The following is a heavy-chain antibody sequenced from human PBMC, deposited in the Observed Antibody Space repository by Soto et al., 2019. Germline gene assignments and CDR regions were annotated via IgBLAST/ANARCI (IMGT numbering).Heavy chain of an antibody. CDR2: IYYSGST. D-gene: IGHD1-26*01. CDR3: ARVVGATALDY. Sequence: SETLSLTCTVSGGSISSSSYYWGWIRQPPGKGLEWIGSIYYSGSTYYNPSLKSRVTISVDTSKNQFSLKLSSVTAADTAVYYCARVVGATALDYWGQGTLVTVSS. CDR1: GGSISSSSYY. V-gene: IGHV4-39*01. J-gene: IGHJ4*02.